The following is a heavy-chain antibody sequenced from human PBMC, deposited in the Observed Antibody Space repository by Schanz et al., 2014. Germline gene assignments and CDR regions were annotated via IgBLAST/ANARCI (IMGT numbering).Heavy chain of an antibody. Sequence: QVQLVESGGGLVQPGRSLRLSCAASGFTFSRSGMHWVRQATGKGLGWVALIWFDGSNKYYADSVKGRFTISRDNSNNTLFLQMHSLRAEDTAVYYCAKDYRTGAIDYWGQGTLVTVSS. CDR2: IWFDGSNK. CDR3: AKDYRTGAIDY. V-gene: IGHV3-33*06. D-gene: IGHD7-27*01. CDR1: GFTFSRSG. J-gene: IGHJ4*02.